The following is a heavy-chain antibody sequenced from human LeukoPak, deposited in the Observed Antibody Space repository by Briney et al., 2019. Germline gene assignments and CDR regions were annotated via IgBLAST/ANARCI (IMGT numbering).Heavy chain of an antibody. CDR2: ISYSGST. J-gene: IGHJ4*02. Sequence: TSETLSLTCTVSDGSISSSSYYWNWIRQPPGKGLEWIGTISYSGSTYYNPSLKSRVTISVDTSKNQFSLKLSSVTAADTAVYYCARHRYYYDSSGYYGDPFDYWGQGTLVTVSS. CDR3: ARHRYYYDSSGYYGDPFDY. D-gene: IGHD3-22*01. V-gene: IGHV4-39*01. CDR1: DGSISSSSYY.